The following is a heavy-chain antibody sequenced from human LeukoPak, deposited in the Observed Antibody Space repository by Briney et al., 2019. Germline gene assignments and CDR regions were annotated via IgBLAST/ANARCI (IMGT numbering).Heavy chain of an antibody. Sequence: GGSLRLSCAASGFTYSSYAMSWVRQAPGKGLEWVSGISANGRITYYGDSLKGRFNISRDNSKTTVYLQMHSLRVEDTAIYYCAKGGYSGYRPLTFFDSWGQGTLVSVSS. J-gene: IGHJ4*02. CDR3: AKGGYSGYRPLTFFDS. CDR1: GFTYSSYA. CDR2: ISANGRIT. D-gene: IGHD5-12*01. V-gene: IGHV3-23*01.